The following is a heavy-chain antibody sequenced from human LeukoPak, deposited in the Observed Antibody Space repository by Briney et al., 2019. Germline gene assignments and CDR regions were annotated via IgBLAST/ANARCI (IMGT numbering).Heavy chain of an antibody. CDR2: INHSGST. D-gene: IGHD6-19*01. Sequence: SETLSLTRAVYGGSFSGYYWSWIRQPPGKGLEWIGEINHSGSTNYNPSLKSRVTISVDTSKNQFSLKLSSVTAADTAVYYRARGLLSGYSSGDYDYWGQGTLVTVSS. CDR1: GGSFSGYY. J-gene: IGHJ4*02. V-gene: IGHV4-34*01. CDR3: ARGLLSGYSSGDYDY.